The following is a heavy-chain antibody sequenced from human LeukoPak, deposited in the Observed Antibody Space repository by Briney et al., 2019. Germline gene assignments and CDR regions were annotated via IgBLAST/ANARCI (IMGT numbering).Heavy chain of an antibody. CDR2: ISYDGSNK. CDR3: AKDPTSYYYDSSGLGGY. CDR1: GFTFSSYA. J-gene: IGHJ4*02. V-gene: IGHV3-30-3*01. Sequence: GGSLRLSCAASGFTFSSYAMHWARQAPGKGLEWVAVISYDGSNKYYADSVKGRFTISRDNSKNTLYLQMNSLRAEDTAVYYCAKDPTSYYYDSSGLGGYWGQGTLVTVSS. D-gene: IGHD3-22*01.